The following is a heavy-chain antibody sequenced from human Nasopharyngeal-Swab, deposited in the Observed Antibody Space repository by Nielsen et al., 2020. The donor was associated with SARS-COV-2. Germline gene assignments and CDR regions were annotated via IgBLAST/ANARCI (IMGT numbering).Heavy chain of an antibody. D-gene: IGHD6-13*01. V-gene: IGHV3-7*01. Sequence: GESLKISCAASGFTFSSYWMSWVRQAPGKGLEWVANIKQDGSEKYYVDSVKGRFTISRDNAKNSLYLQMNSLRAEDTAVYYCARDSFSRVGAAGSSHYYYYGMDVWGQGTTVT. J-gene: IGHJ6*02. CDR1: GFTFSSYW. CDR3: ARDSFSRVGAAGSSHYYYYGMDV. CDR2: IKQDGSEK.